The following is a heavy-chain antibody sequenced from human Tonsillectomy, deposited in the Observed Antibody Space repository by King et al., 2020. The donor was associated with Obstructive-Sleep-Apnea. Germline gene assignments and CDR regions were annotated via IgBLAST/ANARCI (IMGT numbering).Heavy chain of an antibody. V-gene: IGHV4-31*03. J-gene: IGHJ4*02. CDR1: GGSLSSGGHY. CDR2: IYYSGST. Sequence: VQLQESGPGLVKPSQTLSLTCTVSGGSLSSGGHYWSWIRQHPGKGLEWIGYIYYSGSTYYNPSLKSRVTMSVDTSKNQFSLKLSSVTAADTAVYYCARGEETYYSDYWDQGTLVTVSS. CDR3: ARGEETYYSDY.